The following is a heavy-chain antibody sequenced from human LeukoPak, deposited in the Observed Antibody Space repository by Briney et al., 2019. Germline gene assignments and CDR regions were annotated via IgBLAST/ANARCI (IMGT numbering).Heavy chain of an antibody. V-gene: IGHV3-23*01. D-gene: IGHD6-13*01. CDR2: IGGSGGST. J-gene: IGHJ3*02. CDR1: GFTFSNYA. CDR3: AKRQSSSSWYSTFDI. Sequence: PGGSLRLSCAASGFTFSNYAMSWVRQAPGKGLEWVSAIGGSGGSTYYADSVKGRFTISRDNSKNTLYLQMNSLRAEDTAVYYCAKRQSSSSWYSTFDIWGQGTMVTVSS.